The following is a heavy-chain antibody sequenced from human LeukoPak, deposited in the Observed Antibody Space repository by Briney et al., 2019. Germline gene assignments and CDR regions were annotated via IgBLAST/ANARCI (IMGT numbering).Heavy chain of an antibody. J-gene: IGHJ4*02. CDR2: ISSSSSTI. V-gene: IGHV3-48*01. CDR1: GFTFSSYS. CDR3: ARDLQSGDYDFWSGYPRLDY. D-gene: IGHD3-3*01. Sequence: GGSLRLSCAASGFTFSSYSMNWVRQAPGKGLEWVSYISSSSSTIYYADSVKGRFTISRDNAKNSLYLQMNSLRAEDTAVYYCARDLQSGDYDFWSGYPRLDYWGQGTLVTVSS.